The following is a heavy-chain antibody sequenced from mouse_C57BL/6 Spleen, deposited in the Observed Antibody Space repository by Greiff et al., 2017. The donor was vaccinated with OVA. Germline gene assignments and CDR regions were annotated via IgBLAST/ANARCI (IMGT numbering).Heavy chain of an antibody. CDR1: GYTFTDYY. J-gene: IGHJ2*01. D-gene: IGHD1-1*02. CDR2: INPNNGGT. CDR3: ALSRYGGHGFDY. V-gene: IGHV1-26*01. Sequence: EVQLQQSGPELVKPGASVKISCKASGYTFTDYYMNWVKQSPGKSLEWIGDINPNNGGTSYNQKFKGKATLTVDKSSSTAYMQLRSLTSEDSAVYYCALSRYGGHGFDYWGQGTTLTVSS.